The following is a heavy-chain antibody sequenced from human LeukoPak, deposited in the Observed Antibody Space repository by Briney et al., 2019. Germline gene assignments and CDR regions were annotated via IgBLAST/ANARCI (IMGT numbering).Heavy chain of an antibody. CDR1: GYTFTSYG. Sequence: ASVKLSCTAAGYTFTSYGISWGRQAPGQGLEWMRWISAYNGNTNYAQKRQGRVTITTDTSTSTAYMELRSLRCDDTAVYYCAREGCDSSGYLGRGVCYWGEGTLVTVSS. V-gene: IGHV1-18*01. CDR3: AREGCDSSGYLGRGVCY. D-gene: IGHD3-22*01. CDR2: ISAYNGNT. J-gene: IGHJ4*02.